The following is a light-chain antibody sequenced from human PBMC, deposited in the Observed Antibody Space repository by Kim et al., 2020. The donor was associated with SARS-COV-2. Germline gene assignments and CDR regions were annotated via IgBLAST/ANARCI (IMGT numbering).Light chain of an antibody. CDR2: LNSDGGH. Sequence: QLVLTQSPSASASLGASVNLTCTLSRGHSSYSIAWHQQQPDKGPRHLMKLNSDGGHRRGYGIPDRFSGSSSGAERYLTISSLQSEDEADYYCQTWDTGIVVFGGGTTLTVL. V-gene: IGLV4-69*01. CDR1: RGHSSYS. CDR3: QTWDTGIVV. J-gene: IGLJ2*01.